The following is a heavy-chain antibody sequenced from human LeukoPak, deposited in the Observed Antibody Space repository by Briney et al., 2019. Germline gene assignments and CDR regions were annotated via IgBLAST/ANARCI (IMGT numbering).Heavy chain of an antibody. CDR1: GDSIRTNNYY. J-gene: IGHJ5*02. CDR3: ARRPCHTWDMGNWFDP. CDR2: ISYNWIT. D-gene: IGHD1-26*01. V-gene: IGHV4-39*01. Sequence: SETLSLTCSVSGDSIRTNNYYWGWIRQPPGMGPEWIGSISYNWITYYNPSLKSRASVSVDTSEKQFYLNLNSVTAADMAIYYCARRPCHTWDMGNWFDPWGQGTLVTVSS.